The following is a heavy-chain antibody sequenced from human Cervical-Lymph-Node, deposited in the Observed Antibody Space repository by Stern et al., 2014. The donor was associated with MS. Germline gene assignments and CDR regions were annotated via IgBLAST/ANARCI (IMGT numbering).Heavy chain of an antibody. D-gene: IGHD6-6*01. V-gene: IGHV2-70*01. CDR1: GFSLTTSGMC. CDR2: IDWDDDK. CDR3: ARFYSSSSFADAFDI. Sequence: ESGPALVKPTQTLTLTCTFSGFSLTTSGMCVSWIRQPPGKALKWLAFIDWDDDKSYNTSLKTRLTISKDTSKNQVVLTMTNMDPVDTATYYCARFYSSSSFADAFDIWGQGTMVTVSS. J-gene: IGHJ3*02.